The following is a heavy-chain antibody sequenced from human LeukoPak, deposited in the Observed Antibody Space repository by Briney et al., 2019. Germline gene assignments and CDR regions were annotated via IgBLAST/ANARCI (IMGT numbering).Heavy chain of an antibody. Sequence: ASVKVSCKASGYTFTSYYMHWVRQAPGQGLEWMGIINPSGGSTSYAQKFQGRVTMTRDTSTSTVYMELSSLRAEDTAVYYCAREEGYCSGGNCYHYYYMDVWGKGTTVTISS. D-gene: IGHD2-15*01. CDR3: AREEGYCSGGNCYHYYYMDV. V-gene: IGHV1-46*01. CDR2: INPSGGST. CDR1: GYTFTSYY. J-gene: IGHJ6*03.